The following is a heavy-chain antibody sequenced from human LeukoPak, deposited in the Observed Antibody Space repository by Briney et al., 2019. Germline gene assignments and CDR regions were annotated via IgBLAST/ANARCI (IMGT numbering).Heavy chain of an antibody. Sequence: VASVKVSCKASGGTFSSYAISWVRQAPGQGLEWMGRIIPIFGTANYAQKFQGRVTITADESTSTAYMELSSLRSEDTAVYYCASGYYDSSGYYDYWGQGTLVTVSS. J-gene: IGHJ4*02. V-gene: IGHV1-69*13. CDR1: GGTFSSYA. CDR2: IIPIFGTA. CDR3: ASGYYDSSGYYDY. D-gene: IGHD3-22*01.